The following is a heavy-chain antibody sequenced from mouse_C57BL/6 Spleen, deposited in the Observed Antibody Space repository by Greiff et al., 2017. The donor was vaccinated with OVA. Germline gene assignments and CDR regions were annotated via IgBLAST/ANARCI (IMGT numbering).Heavy chain of an antibody. V-gene: IGHV1-50*01. Sequence: VQLQQPGAELVKPGASVKLSCKASGYTFTSYWMQWVKQRPGQGLEWIGEIDPSDSYTNYNQKFKGKATLTVATSSSTAYMQLSSLTSEDAAVYYCARKRGSSYAMDYWGQGTSVTVSS. CDR3: ARKRGSSYAMDY. J-gene: IGHJ4*01. CDR1: GYTFTSYW. CDR2: IDPSDSYT. D-gene: IGHD1-1*01.